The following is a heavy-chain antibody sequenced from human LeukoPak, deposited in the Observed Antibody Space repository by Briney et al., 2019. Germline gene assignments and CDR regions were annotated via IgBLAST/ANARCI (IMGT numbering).Heavy chain of an antibody. CDR3: AKNPPRAAGGSEPDY. CDR2: IRYDGGNK. J-gene: IGHJ4*02. Sequence: GGSLRLSCAASGFTFSSYGMHWVRQAPGKGLEWVAFIRYDGGNKYYADSVKGRFTISRDNSKNTLYLQMNSLRAEDTAVYYCAKNPPRAAGGSEPDYWGQGTLVTVSS. V-gene: IGHV3-30*02. CDR1: GFTFSSYG. D-gene: IGHD1-14*01.